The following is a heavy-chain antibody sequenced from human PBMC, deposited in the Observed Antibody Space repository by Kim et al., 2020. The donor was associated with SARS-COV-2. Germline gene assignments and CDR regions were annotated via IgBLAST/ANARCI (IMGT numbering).Heavy chain of an antibody. V-gene: IGHV4-34*01. CDR3: ARDGGSYYRRFDP. D-gene: IGHD1-26*01. CDR1: GGSFSGYY. J-gene: IGHJ5*02. CDR2: INHSGST. Sequence: SETLSLTCAVYGGSFSGYYWSWIRQPPGKGLEWIGEINHSGSTDYNPSLKSRVTISVDTSKNQFSLKLSSVTAADTAVYYCARDGGSYYRRFDPWGQGTL.